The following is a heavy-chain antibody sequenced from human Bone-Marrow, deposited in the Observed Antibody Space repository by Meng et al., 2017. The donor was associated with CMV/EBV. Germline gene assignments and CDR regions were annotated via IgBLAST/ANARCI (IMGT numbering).Heavy chain of an antibody. Sequence: ASVKVSCKASGYTFTSYGISWVRQAPGQGLEWMGWISAYNGNTNYDQKLQGRVTMTTDTSTSKAYMELRSLRSDDTAVYYCARDLQRYCSSTSCYTYDYWGQGTLVTVSS. CDR3: ARDLQRYCSSTSCYTYDY. J-gene: IGHJ4*02. V-gene: IGHV1-18*01. D-gene: IGHD2-2*02. CDR2: ISAYNGNT. CDR1: GYTFTSYG.